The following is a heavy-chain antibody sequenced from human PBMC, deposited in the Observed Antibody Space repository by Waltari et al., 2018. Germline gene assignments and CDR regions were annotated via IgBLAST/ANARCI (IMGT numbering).Heavy chain of an antibody. Sequence: QVQLQESGPGLVKPSQTLSLTCTVSGGSLSSGDYYWSWIRQPPGKGLEWIGYIYYSGSTYYNPSLKSRVTISVDTSKNQFSLKLSSVTAADTAVYYCARGYSGYDWFYYFDYWGQGTLVTVSS. CDR2: IYYSGST. J-gene: IGHJ4*02. D-gene: IGHD5-12*01. V-gene: IGHV4-30-4*08. CDR3: ARGYSGYDWFYYFDY. CDR1: GGSLSSGDYY.